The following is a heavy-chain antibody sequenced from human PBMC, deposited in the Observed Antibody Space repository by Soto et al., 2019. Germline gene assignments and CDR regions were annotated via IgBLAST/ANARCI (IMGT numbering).Heavy chain of an antibody. CDR2: TNPSGGST. D-gene: IGHD6-19*01. CDR3: ARLDSSGWYLFDY. V-gene: IGHV1-46*03. J-gene: IGHJ4*02. Sequence: ASVKVSCKASGYTFIRYGITWVRQAPGQGLEWMGITNPSGGSTSYAQKFQGRVTMTRDTSTSTVYMELSSLRSEDTAVYYCARLDSSGWYLFDYWGQGTLVTVSS. CDR1: GYTFIRYG.